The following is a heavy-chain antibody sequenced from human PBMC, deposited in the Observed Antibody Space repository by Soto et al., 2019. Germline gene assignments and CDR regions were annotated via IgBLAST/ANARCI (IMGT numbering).Heavy chain of an antibody. CDR2: MYYSGST. V-gene: IGHV4-59*03. J-gene: IGHJ5*02. D-gene: IGHD2-2*01. CDR1: VESISIYY. Sequence: NPSETLSLTCTVSVESISIYYWSWIRQPPGKGLEWIGYMYYSGSTNYNPSLKSRVTISVDTSKNQFSLKLSSVTAADTAVYYCAKLSCTSSTCYFPGWFDPWGQGTLVTVSS. CDR3: AKLSCTSSTCYFPGWFDP.